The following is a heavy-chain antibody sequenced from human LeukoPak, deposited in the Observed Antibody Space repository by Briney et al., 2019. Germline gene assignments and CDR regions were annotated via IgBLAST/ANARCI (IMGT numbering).Heavy chain of an antibody. D-gene: IGHD4-23*01. J-gene: IGHJ4*02. CDR1: GGSISSGGYY. Sequence: SQTLSLTCTVSGGSISSGGYYWSWIRQPPGKGLEWIGYIYHSGSTYYNPSLKSRVTISVDRSKNQFSLKLSSVTAADTAVYYCASCAVVTPTPDYWGQGTLVTVSS. CDR2: IYHSGST. V-gene: IGHV4-30-2*01. CDR3: ASCAVVTPTPDY.